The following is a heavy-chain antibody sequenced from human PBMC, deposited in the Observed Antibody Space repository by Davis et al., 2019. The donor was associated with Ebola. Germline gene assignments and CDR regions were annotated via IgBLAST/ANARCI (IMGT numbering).Heavy chain of an antibody. CDR2: ISAYNGNT. V-gene: IGHV1-18*01. Sequence: AASVKVSCKASGYNCTRYGISWVRQAPGQGLEWMGWISAYNGNTNYAQNLQGRVTMTTDTSTSTAYMEVRSLRYDEPAVYYCARAVTMVLPSGWFDPWGQGTLVTFSS. D-gene: IGHD3-10*01. CDR3: ARAVTMVLPSGWFDP. CDR1: GYNCTRYG. J-gene: IGHJ5*02.